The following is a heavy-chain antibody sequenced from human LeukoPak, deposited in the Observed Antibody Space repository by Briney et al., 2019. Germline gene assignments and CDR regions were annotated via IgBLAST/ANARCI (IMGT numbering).Heavy chain of an antibody. J-gene: IGHJ5*02. V-gene: IGHV4-31*03. D-gene: IGHD6-19*01. CDR2: IYYTGST. CDR3: ARIAVGANGYTWFDP. CDR1: GGSISSGGYY. Sequence: PSQTLSLTCTVSGGSISSGGYYWSWIRQHPGKGLEWIGYIYYTGSTIYNPSLKSRVTISVDTSKDQFSLKLSSVAAADPALYYCARIAVGANGYTWFDPWGQGTLVTVSS.